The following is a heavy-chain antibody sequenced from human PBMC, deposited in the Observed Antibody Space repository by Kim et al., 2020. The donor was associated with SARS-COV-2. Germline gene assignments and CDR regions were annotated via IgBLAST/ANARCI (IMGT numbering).Heavy chain of an antibody. CDR2: IYYSGST. CDR3: ARPHYDILTGYYPWYFDL. D-gene: IGHD3-9*01. J-gene: IGHJ2*01. V-gene: IGHV4-59*01. CDR1: GGSIISYY. Sequence: SETLSLTCTVSGGSIISYYWSWIRQPPGKGLEWIGYIYYSGSTNYNPSLKSRVTISVDTSKNQFSLKLSSVTAADTAVYYCARPHYDILTGYYPWYFDLWGRGTLVTVSS.